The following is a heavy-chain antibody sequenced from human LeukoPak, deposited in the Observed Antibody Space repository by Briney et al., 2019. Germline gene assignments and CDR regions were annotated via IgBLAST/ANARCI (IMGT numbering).Heavy chain of an antibody. Sequence: SETLPLTCTVSGGSISSSSYYWGWIRQPPGKGLEWIGSIYYSGSTYYNPSLKSRVTISVDTSKNQFSLKLRSVTATDTAVYYCARRLTEYCTKGVCYWFDYWGQGTLVTVSS. D-gene: IGHD2-8*01. CDR1: GGSISSSSYY. J-gene: IGHJ4*02. CDR3: ARRLTEYCTKGVCYWFDY. CDR2: IYYSGST. V-gene: IGHV4-39*01.